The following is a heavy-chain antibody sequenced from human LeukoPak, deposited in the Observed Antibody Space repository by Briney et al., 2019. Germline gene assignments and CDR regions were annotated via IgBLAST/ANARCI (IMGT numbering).Heavy chain of an antibody. D-gene: IGHD1-1*01. CDR3: ARGGYDYRH. J-gene: IGHJ1*01. Sequence: SGTLSLTCTVSGGSISSYYWNWIRQHPGKGLEWIGYICYIGSINYNPSLKSRVTISVDTSKNQFSLKLSSVTAADTAVYYCARGGYDYRHWGQGTLVTVST. V-gene: IGHV4-59*01. CDR2: ICYIGSI. CDR1: GGSISSYY.